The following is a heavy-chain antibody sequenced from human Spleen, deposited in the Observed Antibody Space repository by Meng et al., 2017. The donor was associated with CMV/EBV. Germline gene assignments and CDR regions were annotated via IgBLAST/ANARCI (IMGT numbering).Heavy chain of an antibody. D-gene: IGHD3-3*01. CDR3: ARSRAIFGVVTKVYYYGMDV. J-gene: IGHJ6*02. Sequence: ASVKVSCKASGYTFTSYDINWVRQATGQGLEWMGWMNPNSGNTGYAQKFQGRVTITRNTSISTAYMELSSLTSEDTAVYYCARSRAIFGVVTKVYYYGMDVWGQGTTVTVSS. CDR1: GYTFTSYD. CDR2: MNPNSGNT. V-gene: IGHV1-8*03.